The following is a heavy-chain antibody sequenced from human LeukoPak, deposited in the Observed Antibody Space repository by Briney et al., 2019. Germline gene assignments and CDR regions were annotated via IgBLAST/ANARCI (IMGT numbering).Heavy chain of an antibody. CDR3: ARRRGYYDTTGYTQDWYFDL. CDR1: GGSISSYY. Sequence: SETLSLTCTVSGGSISSYYWSWIRQPPGKGLEWIGYIYYSGSTDYNPSLKSRVTISVDTSKNQFSLKLSSVTAADTAVYYCARRRGYYDTTGYTQDWYFDLWGRGTLVTVSS. D-gene: IGHD3-22*01. CDR2: IYYSGST. V-gene: IGHV4-59*01. J-gene: IGHJ2*01.